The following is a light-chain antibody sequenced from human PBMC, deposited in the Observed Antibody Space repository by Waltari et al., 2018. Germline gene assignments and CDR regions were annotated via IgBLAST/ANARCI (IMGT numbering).Light chain of an antibody. V-gene: IGKV1-5*03. CDR2: KAS. CDR3: QQYSSEST. CDR1: QSIRSW. J-gene: IGKJ1*01. Sequence: DIQMTQSPSTLSASVGDRVTITCRASQSIRSWLAWYQQKPGKAPKLLFYKASTLESGVPSRFSGSGSGTEFTLTISSLQPDDFATYYCQQYSSESTFGQGTKVEIK.